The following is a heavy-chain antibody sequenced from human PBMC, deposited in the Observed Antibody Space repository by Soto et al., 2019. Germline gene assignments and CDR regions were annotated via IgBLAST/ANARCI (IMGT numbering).Heavy chain of an antibody. CDR2: INPSGGST. D-gene: IGHD6-6*01. CDR3: ARPAGRLANWFDP. J-gene: IGHJ5*02. Sequence: QVQLVQSGVEVKKPGASVKVSCKAPGYTFTDYRMIWVRQAPGQGLEWMGIINPSGGSTNYAPNFQGRVTLTRDSFTSTVYMEPSNLRSEDTAVYYCARPAGRLANWFDPWGQGTLVTVSS. V-gene: IGHV1-46*01. CDR1: GYTFTDYR.